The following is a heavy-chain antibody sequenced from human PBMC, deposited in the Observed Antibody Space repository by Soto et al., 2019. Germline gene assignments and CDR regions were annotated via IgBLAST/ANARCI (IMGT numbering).Heavy chain of an antibody. D-gene: IGHD3-16*02. J-gene: IGHJ4*02. Sequence: PSQTLSLTCAISGDSFSITSAAWNWISPSPSRGLEWLGRTYYRSKWYNDYAVSLKSRITINPDTSKNQFSLQLNSVTHEDTAVYYCARENMITFGGVIVYYFDYWGQGTLVTVSS. V-gene: IGHV6-1*01. CDR2: TYYRSKWYN. CDR3: ARENMITFGGVIVYYFDY. CDR1: GDSFSITSAA.